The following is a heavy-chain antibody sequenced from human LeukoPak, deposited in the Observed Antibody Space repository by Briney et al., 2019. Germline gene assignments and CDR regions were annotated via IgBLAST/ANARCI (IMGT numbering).Heavy chain of an antibody. CDR1: GFTFYSYV. V-gene: IGHV3-23*01. CDR3: AKDVKTLDAFDI. CDR2: ISGSGGTT. Sequence: GGSLRLSCAASGFTFYSYVMSWVRQAPGKGLEWVSGISGSGGTTYYADSVKGRFTITRDNSRNTVYLQMNSLRAEDTAVYYCAKDVKTLDAFDIWGRGTMVAVSS. J-gene: IGHJ3*02.